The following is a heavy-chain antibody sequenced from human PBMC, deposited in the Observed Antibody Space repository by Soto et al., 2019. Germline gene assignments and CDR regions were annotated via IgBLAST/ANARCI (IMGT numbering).Heavy chain of an antibody. Sequence: VESGGRGVQPGRSLRLSCAASEFTFSSYAMLWVRQAPGRGLEWVALISFDGTHEYYADSVKGRFTISRDSSKNMLFLQMNSLRPDDSAIYYCARPIPRWSYHYGMDVWGQGTTVTVSS. CDR2: ISFDGTHE. D-gene: IGHD3-3*01. CDR1: EFTFSSYA. CDR3: ARPIPRWSYHYGMDV. V-gene: IGHV3-30-3*01. J-gene: IGHJ6*02.